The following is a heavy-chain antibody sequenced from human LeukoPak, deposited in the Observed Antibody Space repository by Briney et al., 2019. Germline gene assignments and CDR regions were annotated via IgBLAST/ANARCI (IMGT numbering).Heavy chain of an antibody. V-gene: IGHV1-69*13. CDR3: ARAKCSSTSCYSIYDAFDI. Sequence: SVKVSCKASGGTFSSYAISWVRQAPGQGLEWMGGIIPIFGTANYAQKFQGRVTITADESTSTAYMELSSLRSEDTAVYYCARAKCSSTSCYSIYDAFDIWGQGTMVTVSS. CDR1: GGTFSSYA. D-gene: IGHD2-2*01. CDR2: IIPIFGTA. J-gene: IGHJ3*02.